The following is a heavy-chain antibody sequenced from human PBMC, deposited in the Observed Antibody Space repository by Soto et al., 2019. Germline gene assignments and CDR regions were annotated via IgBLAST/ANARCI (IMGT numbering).Heavy chain of an antibody. CDR3: AIVLGYCSGGSCYLDAFDI. D-gene: IGHD2-15*01. Sequence: QLQLQESGPGLVKPSETLSLTCTVSGGSISSSSYYWGWIRQPPGKGLEWIGSIYYSGSTYYNPSLKSRVTISVDTSKNQFSLTLSSVTAADTAVYYCAIVLGYCSGGSCYLDAFDIWGQGTMVTVSS. CDR2: IYYSGST. CDR1: GGSISSSSYY. V-gene: IGHV4-39*01. J-gene: IGHJ3*02.